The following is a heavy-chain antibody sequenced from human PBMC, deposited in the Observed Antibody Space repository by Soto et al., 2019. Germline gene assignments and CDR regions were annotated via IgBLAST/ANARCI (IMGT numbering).Heavy chain of an antibody. J-gene: IGHJ3*02. CDR3: ARGFGTGRLARGFDM. V-gene: IGHV4-31*03. D-gene: IGHD3-10*01. Sequence: QVQLQESGPGLVKPSQTLSLNCSVSGGPSRTGGYYWSWIRQHPGEGLEWVGYIYYNGNTYYNPSLKRRVSISRDSSTNQFSLKLTSVTVADTAVYYCARGFGTGRLARGFDMWGQGTLVTVTS. CDR1: GGPSRTGGYY. CDR2: IYYNGNT.